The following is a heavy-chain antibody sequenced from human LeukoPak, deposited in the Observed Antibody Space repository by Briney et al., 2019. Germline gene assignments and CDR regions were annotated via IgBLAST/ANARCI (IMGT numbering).Heavy chain of an antibody. CDR3: ARSRRGSSYNRLRYFDWGEGGGLDY. CDR1: GYTFTSYG. CDR2: ISAYNGNT. D-gene: IGHD3-9*01. Sequence: GASVKVSCKASGYTFTSYGISWVRQAPGQGLEWMGWISAYNGNTNYAQKLQGRVTMTTDTSTSTAYMELRSLRSDDTAVYYCARSRRGSSYNRLRYFDWGEGGGLDYWGQGTLVTVSS. J-gene: IGHJ4*02. V-gene: IGHV1-18*01.